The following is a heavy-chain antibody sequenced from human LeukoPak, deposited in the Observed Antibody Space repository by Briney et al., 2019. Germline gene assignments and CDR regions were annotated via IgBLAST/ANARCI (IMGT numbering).Heavy chain of an antibody. CDR3: ARALRGVGASYYYGMDV. CDR2: ISSGSTSI. V-gene: IGHV3-48*02. D-gene: IGHD1-26*01. J-gene: IGHJ6*02. CDR1: GFTFSTYS. Sequence: GGSLRLSCAASGFTFSTYSMNCVRQAPGKGLEWVSYISSGSTSIYYADSVKGRFTISRDNAKNSLYLQMSSLRDEDTAVYYCARALRGVGASYYYGMDVWGQGTTVTVSS.